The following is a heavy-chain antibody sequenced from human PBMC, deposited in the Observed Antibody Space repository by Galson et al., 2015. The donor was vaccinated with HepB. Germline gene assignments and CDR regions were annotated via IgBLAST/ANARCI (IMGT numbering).Heavy chain of an antibody. D-gene: IGHD3-22*01. CDR3: ARRRDSSGYYYHHWYFDL. CDR2: IDPSDSYT. J-gene: IGHJ2*01. Sequence: QSGAEVKKPGESLKISCKGSGYSFTSYWIGWVRQVPGKGLEWMGRIDPSDSYTNYSPSFQGHVTISADKSISTAYLQWSSLKASDTAMYYCARRRDSSGYYYHHWYFDLWGRGTLVTVSS. CDR1: GYSFTSYW. V-gene: IGHV5-10-1*01.